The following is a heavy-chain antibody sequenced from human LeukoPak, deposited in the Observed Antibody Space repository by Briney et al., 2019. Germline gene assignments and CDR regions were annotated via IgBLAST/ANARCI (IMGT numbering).Heavy chain of an antibody. CDR3: ARMTVSGRDNWFDP. Sequence: ASVKVSCKASGYIFTSYHINWVRQATGQGLEWMGWLNANNGNTGYAQKFQGRVTITRNTSINTAYMELSSLTSDATAVYYCARMTVSGRDNWFDPWGQGTLVTVSS. J-gene: IGHJ5*02. CDR1: GYIFTSYH. D-gene: IGHD6-19*01. V-gene: IGHV1-8*03. CDR2: LNANNGNT.